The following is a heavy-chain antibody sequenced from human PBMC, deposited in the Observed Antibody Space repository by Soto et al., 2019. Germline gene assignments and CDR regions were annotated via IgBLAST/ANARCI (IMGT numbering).Heavy chain of an antibody. J-gene: IGHJ6*02. D-gene: IGHD4-17*01. CDR1: DGTIRSGGCC. Sequence: TMCLPWTVADGTIRSGGCCWSWIRQHPGKGLEWIGYIYYSGSTYYNPSLKSRVTISVDTSKNQFSLKLSSVTAADTAVYYCARDRSNGGYGMDVWGQGTTVTVSS. V-gene: IGHV4-31*02. CDR3: ARDRSNGGYGMDV. CDR2: IYYSGST.